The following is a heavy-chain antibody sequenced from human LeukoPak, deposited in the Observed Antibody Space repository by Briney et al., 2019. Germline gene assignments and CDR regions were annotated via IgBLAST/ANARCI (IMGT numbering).Heavy chain of an antibody. Sequence: ASVKVSCKVSGYTLTELSMHWVRQAPGKGLEWMGGFDPEDGETIYAKNFQGRVTMTEDKSTDTAYMELSSLRSENTAVYYCATHKRIAVAGTNYYYGMDVWGQGTTVTVSS. CDR1: GYTLTELS. V-gene: IGHV1-24*01. CDR2: FDPEDGET. J-gene: IGHJ6*02. CDR3: ATHKRIAVAGTNYYYGMDV. D-gene: IGHD6-19*01.